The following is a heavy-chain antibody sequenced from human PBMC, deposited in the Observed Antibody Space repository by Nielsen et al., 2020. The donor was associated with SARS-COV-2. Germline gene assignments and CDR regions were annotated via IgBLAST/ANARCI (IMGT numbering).Heavy chain of an antibody. J-gene: IGHJ6*02. V-gene: IGHV4-39*01. Sequence: SETLSLTCTVSGGSISSSSYYWGWIRQPPGKGLEWIGSIYYRGSTYYNPSLKSRVTISVDTSKNQFSLKLSSVTAADTAVYYCASTGTTHYYYYGMDVWGQGTTVTVSS. CDR2: IYYRGST. CDR1: GGSISSSSYY. CDR3: ASTGTTHYYYYGMDV. D-gene: IGHD1-7*01.